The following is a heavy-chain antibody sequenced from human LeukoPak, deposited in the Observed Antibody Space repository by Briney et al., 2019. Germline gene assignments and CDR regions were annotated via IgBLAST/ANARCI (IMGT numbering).Heavy chain of an antibody. V-gene: IGHV3-23*01. CDR1: GFIFSILS. Sequence: GRSLRPSCAAAGFIFSILSMSWVRQAPGNGREWVSGITGNGATKDNTNSVKGRYTISRDNSKNTLYLQLNSMRAEDTAIYYCEKDFAVAAYFDYWGQGTLITVSS. D-gene: IGHD6-19*01. CDR2: ITGNGATK. J-gene: IGHJ4*02. CDR3: EKDFAVAAYFDY.